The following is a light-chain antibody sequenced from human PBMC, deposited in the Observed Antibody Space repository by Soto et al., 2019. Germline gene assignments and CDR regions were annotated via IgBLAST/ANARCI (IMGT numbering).Light chain of an antibody. CDR1: QGIGIY. V-gene: IGKV1-27*01. CDR3: QKYNSAPLT. CDR2: AAS. Sequence: DTQMTQSPSSLSASFGDRVTMTCRASQGIGIYLAWFQQRPGNTPKLLIYAASTLQSGVPSRFSGSGSGTDFTLTISSLQPEDVATYYCQKYNSAPLTFGGGTRVEIK. J-gene: IGKJ4*01.